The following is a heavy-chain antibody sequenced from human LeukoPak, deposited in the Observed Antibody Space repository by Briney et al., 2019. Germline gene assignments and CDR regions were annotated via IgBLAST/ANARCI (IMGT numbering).Heavy chain of an antibody. J-gene: IGHJ4*02. Sequence: GGSLRLSCAASGFTVSSNYMSWVRQAPGKGLEWVSVIYSGGSTYYADSVKGRFTISRDNSKNTLYLQMNSLRAEDTAVYYCAGIVFGYSSSWYYFDYWGQGTLVTVSS. D-gene: IGHD6-13*01. CDR1: GFTVSSNY. V-gene: IGHV3-66*01. CDR2: IYSGGST. CDR3: AGIVFGYSSSWYYFDY.